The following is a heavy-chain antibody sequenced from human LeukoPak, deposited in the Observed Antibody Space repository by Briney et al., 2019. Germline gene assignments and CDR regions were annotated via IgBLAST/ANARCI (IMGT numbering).Heavy chain of an antibody. CDR1: GYTFTGYC. V-gene: IGHV1-2*02. CDR2: INPNSGGT. Sequence: ASVKVSCKASGYTFTGYCMHWVRQAPGQGLEWVGWINPNSGGTNYAEKSQGRVTMTRDTSISTAYMELSRLRSDDTAVYYCARDSHYDYVWGSYRTTNWFDPWGQGTLVTVSS. D-gene: IGHD3-16*02. CDR3: ARDSHYDYVWGSYRTTNWFDP. J-gene: IGHJ5*02.